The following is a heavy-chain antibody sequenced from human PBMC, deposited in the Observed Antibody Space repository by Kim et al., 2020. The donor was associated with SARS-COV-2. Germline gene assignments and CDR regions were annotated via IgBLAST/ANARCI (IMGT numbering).Heavy chain of an antibody. D-gene: IGHD2-8*02. J-gene: IGHJ6*02. Sequence: RPSFQGQVTISADKSISTAYLQWSSLKASDTAMYYCARRQVSRGVYGMDVWGQGTTVTVSS. CDR3: ARRQVSRGVYGMDV. V-gene: IGHV5-51*01.